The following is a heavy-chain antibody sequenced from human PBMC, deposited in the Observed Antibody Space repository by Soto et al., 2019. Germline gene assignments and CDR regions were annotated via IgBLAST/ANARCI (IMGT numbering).Heavy chain of an antibody. CDR1: GYTFTSYG. CDR3: ARSTGRYSSSWFFDY. V-gene: IGHV1-18*01. CDR2: ISAYNGNT. J-gene: IGHJ4*02. Sequence: QVQLVQSGAEVKKPGASVKVSCKASGYTFTSYGISWVRQAPGQGLEWMGWISAYNGNTNYAQKLQGRVTMTTDTSTSTAYIELRSLRSDDTAVYYCARSTGRYSSSWFFDYWGQGTLVTVSS. D-gene: IGHD6-13*01.